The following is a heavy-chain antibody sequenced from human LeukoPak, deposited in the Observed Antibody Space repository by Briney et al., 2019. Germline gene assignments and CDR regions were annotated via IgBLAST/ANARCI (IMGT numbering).Heavy chain of an antibody. V-gene: IGHV3-23*01. CDR3: AEVSAITGTTSFDY. J-gene: IGHJ4*02. D-gene: IGHD1-20*01. Sequence: PGGSLRLSCAASGFTFRSYAMSWVRQAPGKGLEWVSSVTGDGETTFYADSVKGRFSVSRDNSRNTLFLTMNSLRVEDTAVYYCAEVSAITGTTSFDYWGQGTLVTVSS. CDR1: GFTFRSYA. CDR2: VTGDGETT.